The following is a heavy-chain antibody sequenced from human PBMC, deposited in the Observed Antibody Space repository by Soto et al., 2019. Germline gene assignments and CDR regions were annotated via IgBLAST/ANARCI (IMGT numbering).Heavy chain of an antibody. Sequence: PSETLSLTCTVSGGSISSYYWSWIRQPPGKGLEWIGYIYYSGSTNYNPSLKSRVTISVDTSKNQFSLKLSSVTAADTAVYYCARVHYYGSGSYYNPQYYYYYYGMDGWGQGTTVTVSS. D-gene: IGHD3-10*01. J-gene: IGHJ6*02. CDR2: IYYSGST. CDR1: GGSISSYY. V-gene: IGHV4-59*01. CDR3: ARVHYYGSGSYYNPQYYYYYYGMDG.